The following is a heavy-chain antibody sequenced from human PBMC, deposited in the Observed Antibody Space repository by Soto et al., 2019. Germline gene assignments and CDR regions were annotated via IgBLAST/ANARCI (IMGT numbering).Heavy chain of an antibody. V-gene: IGHV3-48*02. J-gene: IGHJ3*02. CDR2: ISSSSSTI. Sequence: EVQLVESGGGLVQPGGSLRLSCAASGFTFSSYSMNWVRQAPGKGLEWVSYISSSSSTIYYADSVKGRFTISRDNAKNSLYLQMNSLRDEDTAVYYCARDGIVVLPDAIPPIWGQGTMVTVSS. CDR1: GFTFSSYS. CDR3: ARDGIVVLPDAIPPI. D-gene: IGHD2-2*02.